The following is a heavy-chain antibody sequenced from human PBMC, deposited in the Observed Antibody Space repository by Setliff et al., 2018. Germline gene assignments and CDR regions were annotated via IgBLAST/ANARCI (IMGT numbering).Heavy chain of an antibody. CDR1: GGSFSGYY. V-gene: IGHV4-34*01. Sequence: SETLSLTCAVYGGSFSGYYWSWIRQPPGKGLEWIGEIYHSGSTKYNPSLKSRVTISVDKSKNQFSLKLSSVTAADTAVYYCARDEGSSYFYGMDVWGQGTTVTVSS. CDR2: IYHSGST. J-gene: IGHJ6*02. D-gene: IGHD6-13*01. CDR3: ARDEGSSYFYGMDV.